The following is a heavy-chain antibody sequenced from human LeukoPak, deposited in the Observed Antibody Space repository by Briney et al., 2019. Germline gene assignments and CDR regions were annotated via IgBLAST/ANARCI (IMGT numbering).Heavy chain of an antibody. CDR2: IRASVSGT. V-gene: IGHV3-23*01. D-gene: IGHD1-14*01. J-gene: IGHJ4*02. Sequence: GGSLRLSCAASGFTFSSYGLSWVRQAPGKGLEWVAAIRASVSGTYYADSVQGRFIISRDNSKNTLYLQMGRLRADDTAVYYCAKDLNNNGRGFDYWGQGTLVTVSS. CDR3: AKDLNNNGRGFDY. CDR1: GFTFSSYG.